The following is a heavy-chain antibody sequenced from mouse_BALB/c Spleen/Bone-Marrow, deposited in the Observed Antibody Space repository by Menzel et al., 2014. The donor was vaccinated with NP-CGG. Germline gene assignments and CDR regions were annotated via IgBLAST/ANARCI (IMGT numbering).Heavy chain of an antibody. J-gene: IGHJ2*01. CDR2: ISSGSSPI. D-gene: IGHD4-1*01. CDR1: GLTFSSFG. CDR3: TRGGNWEDFDY. Sequence: EVKVVESGGGLVQPGGSRKLSCAASGLTFSSFGMHWVRQAPEKGLEWVAYISSGSSPIFYADTVKGRFTISRDNPKNTLFLQMTSLRSEDTAMYYCTRGGNWEDFDYWGQGTTLTVSS. V-gene: IGHV5-17*02.